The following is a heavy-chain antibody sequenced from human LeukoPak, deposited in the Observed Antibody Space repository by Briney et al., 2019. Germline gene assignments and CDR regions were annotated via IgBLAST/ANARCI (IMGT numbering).Heavy chain of an antibody. CDR2: IIPIFGTA. CDR1: GYTFTGYG. Sequence: SVTVSCKASGYTFTGYGISWVRQAPGQGLEWMGGIIPIFGTANYAQKFQGRVTITADESTSTAYMELSSLRSEDTAVYYCARIEGATSSRDYWGQGTLVTVSS. D-gene: IGHD1-26*01. V-gene: IGHV1-69*13. J-gene: IGHJ4*02. CDR3: ARIEGATSSRDY.